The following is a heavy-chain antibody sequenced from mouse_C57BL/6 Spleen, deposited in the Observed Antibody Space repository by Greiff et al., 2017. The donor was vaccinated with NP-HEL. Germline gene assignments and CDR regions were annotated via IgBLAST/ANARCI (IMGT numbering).Heavy chain of an antibody. CDR1: GYTFTSYG. Sequence: QVQLQQSGAELARPGASVKLSCKASGYTFTSYGISWVKQRPGQGLEWIGEIYPRSGNTYYNEKFKGKATLTADKSSSTAYMELRSLTSEDSAVYFCARSYYGSTLYAMDYWGQGTSVTVSS. V-gene: IGHV1-81*01. CDR2: IYPRSGNT. CDR3: ARSYYGSTLYAMDY. D-gene: IGHD1-1*01. J-gene: IGHJ4*01.